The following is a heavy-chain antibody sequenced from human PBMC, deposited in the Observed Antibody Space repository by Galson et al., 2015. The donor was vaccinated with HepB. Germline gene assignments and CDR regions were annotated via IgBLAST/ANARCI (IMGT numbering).Heavy chain of an antibody. Sequence: SLRLSCAASGFTFSSYAMHWVRQAPGKGLEWVAVISYDGSNKYYADSVKGRFTISRDNSKNTLYLQMNSLRAEDTAVYYCARDCGGDCVPFDYWGQGTLVTVSS. D-gene: IGHD2-21*02. J-gene: IGHJ4*02. V-gene: IGHV3-30-3*01. CDR3: ARDCGGDCVPFDY. CDR2: ISYDGSNK. CDR1: GFTFSSYA.